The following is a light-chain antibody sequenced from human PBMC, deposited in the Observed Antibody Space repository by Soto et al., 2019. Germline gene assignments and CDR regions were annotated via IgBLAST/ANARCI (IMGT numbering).Light chain of an antibody. V-gene: IGKV3-11*01. CDR1: ESISSQ. CDR2: AAS. Sequence: EIVLTQSPASLSLSPGEGATLSCRASESISSQLVWYQQKPGQAPRLLIYAASTLQTGVPSRFSGGGSGTDFTLTLSSLQPEDFATYYCQQVNSFPSTFGQGTRLEIK. CDR3: QQVNSFPST. J-gene: IGKJ5*01.